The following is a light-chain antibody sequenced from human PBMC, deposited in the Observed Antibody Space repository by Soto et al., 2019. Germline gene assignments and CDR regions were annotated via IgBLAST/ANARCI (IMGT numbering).Light chain of an antibody. J-gene: IGKJ4*01. CDR1: QSIRSN. CDR2: VAS. CDR3: QQYNNWPLT. Sequence: EIVMTQSPATLSASPGERVTLSCRASQSIRSNLAWYQQRPGQPPRLLIFVASTRATGIPARFTGSGSGTEFTLTISSLQSDDFAMYYCQQYNNWPLTFGGGTKVDIK. V-gene: IGKV3-15*01.